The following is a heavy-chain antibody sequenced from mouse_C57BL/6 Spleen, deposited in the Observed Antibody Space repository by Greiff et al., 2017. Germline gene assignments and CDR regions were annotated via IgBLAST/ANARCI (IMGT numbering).Heavy chain of an antibody. D-gene: IGHD4-1*01. CDR2: IDPSDSYT. Sequence: QVQLQQPGAELVKPGASVKLSCKASGYTFTSYWMQWVKQRPGQGLEWIGEIDPSDSYTNYNQKFKGKATLTVDTYSSTAYMQLSSLTSEDSAVYYCARSKLGLGDYWGQGTTLTVSS. CDR1: GYTFTSYW. CDR3: ARSKLGLGDY. J-gene: IGHJ2*01. V-gene: IGHV1-50*01.